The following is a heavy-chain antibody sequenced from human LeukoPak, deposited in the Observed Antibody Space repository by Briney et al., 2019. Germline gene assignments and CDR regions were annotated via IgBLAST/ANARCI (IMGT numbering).Heavy chain of an antibody. CDR2: ISYDGSNK. J-gene: IGHJ4*02. V-gene: IGHV3-30*03. D-gene: IGHD6-13*01. CDR1: GFTFSSYG. Sequence: GGSLRLSCAASGFTFSSYGMHWVRHAPGKGLEWVAVISYDGSNKYYADSVKGRFTISRDNSKNSLYLQMNSLRAEDTAVYYCARPGRYSSSWSHPHDYWGQGTLVTVSS. CDR3: ARPGRYSSSWSHPHDY.